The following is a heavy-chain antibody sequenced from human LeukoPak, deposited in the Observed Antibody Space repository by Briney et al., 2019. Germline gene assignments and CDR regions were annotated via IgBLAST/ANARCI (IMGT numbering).Heavy chain of an antibody. D-gene: IGHD6-19*01. Sequence: PSETLSLTCTVSGGPISSPNHFWGWVRQPPRKGLEWIGSVYYGGSTYSNPSLKSRVTMSADTSKNQFSLTLSSVTAADTAVYYCARVVAGTKDFQHWGQGTLVTVSS. CDR3: ARVVAGTKDFQH. CDR1: GGPISSPNHF. J-gene: IGHJ1*01. V-gene: IGHV4-39*01. CDR2: VYYGGST.